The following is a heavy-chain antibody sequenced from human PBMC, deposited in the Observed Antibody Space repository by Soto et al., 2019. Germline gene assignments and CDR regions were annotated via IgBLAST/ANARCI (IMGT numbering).Heavy chain of an antibody. V-gene: IGHV3-15*01. CDR2: IKSKTDGGTAT. D-gene: IGHD3-10*01. J-gene: IGHJ4*02. Sequence: EVQLVESGGGLVEPGGSLRLSCAASGFTFSNAWMSWVRHAPGRGLEWVGRIKSKTDGGTATDYAAPVKGRFTISRDDSKNTVNLQMKSLNTEETGLYLRTTDGRGGFDNWGQGALVTVSS. CDR1: GFTFSNAW. CDR3: TTDGRGGFDN.